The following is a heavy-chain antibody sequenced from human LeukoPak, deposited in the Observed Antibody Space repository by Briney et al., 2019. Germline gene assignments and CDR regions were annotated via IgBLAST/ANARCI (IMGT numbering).Heavy chain of an antibody. D-gene: IGHD3-22*01. CDR1: GGSISYYY. Sequence: SETLSLTCTVSGGSISYYYWSWIRQPPGKGLEWIGEINHSGSTNYNPSLKSRVTISVDTSKNQFSLKLSSVTAADTAVYYCARGRAPRITMIVVVFSNYFDYWGQGTLVTVSS. CDR2: INHSGST. CDR3: ARGRAPRITMIVVVFSNYFDY. V-gene: IGHV4-34*01. J-gene: IGHJ4*02.